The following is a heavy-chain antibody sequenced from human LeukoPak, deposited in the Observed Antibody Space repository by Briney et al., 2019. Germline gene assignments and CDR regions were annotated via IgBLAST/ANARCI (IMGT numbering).Heavy chain of an antibody. J-gene: IGHJ4*02. V-gene: IGHV3-21*01. CDR2: ISSSSSYI. D-gene: IGHD6-19*01. CDR1: GFTFSSYS. Sequence: GGSLRLSCAASGFTFSSYSMTWVRQAPGKGLEWVSSISSSSSYIYYADSVKGRFTISGDNAKNSLYLQMNSLRAEDTAVYYCAREQWLGFDYWGQGTLVTVSS. CDR3: AREQWLGFDY.